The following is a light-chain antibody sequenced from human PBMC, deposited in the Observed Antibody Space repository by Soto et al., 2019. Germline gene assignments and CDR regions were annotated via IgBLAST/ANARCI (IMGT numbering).Light chain of an antibody. J-gene: IGLJ2*01. Sequence: NFMLTQPHSVSESAGKTVTISCTRSSGSIASNYVQWYQQRPGSAPTTVIYEDNQRPSGVPDRFSGSIDSSSNSASLTISGLKTEDEADYYCQSYDSSNDVVFGGGTKLTVL. CDR1: SGSIASNY. CDR2: EDN. V-gene: IGLV6-57*04. CDR3: QSYDSSNDVV.